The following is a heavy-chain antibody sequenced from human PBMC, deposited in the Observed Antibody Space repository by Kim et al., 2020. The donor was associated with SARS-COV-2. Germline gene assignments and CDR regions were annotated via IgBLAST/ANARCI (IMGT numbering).Heavy chain of an antibody. V-gene: IGHV3-23*01. Sequence: SVKGRLTISKDNSKNTLYLQMNNLRAEDTAVYYCAKRESYHGSGSYYFDYWGQGTLVTVSS. J-gene: IGHJ4*02. CDR3: AKRESYHGSGSYYFDY. D-gene: IGHD3-10*01.